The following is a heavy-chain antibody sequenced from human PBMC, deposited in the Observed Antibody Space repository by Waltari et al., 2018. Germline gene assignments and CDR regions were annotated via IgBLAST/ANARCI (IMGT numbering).Heavy chain of an antibody. V-gene: IGHV4-4*09. CDR1: GGSISGFY. D-gene: IGHD6-13*01. CDR2: LYSSGTT. J-gene: IGHJ6*03. CDR3: ARDGAAATWADYYYMDV. Sequence: QVQLQESGPGLVKPSETLSLSCSVSGGSISGFYWSWIRQPPGKGLEWIGHLYSSGTTNYNPSLNGRVTISVDPPKNQFSLKLTSVTAADTAMYYCARDGAAATWADYYYMDVWGEGITVTVSS.